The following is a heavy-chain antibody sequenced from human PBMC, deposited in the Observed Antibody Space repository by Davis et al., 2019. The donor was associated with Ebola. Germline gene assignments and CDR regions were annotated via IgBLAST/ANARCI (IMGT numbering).Heavy chain of an antibody. Sequence: GGSLRLSCAASGFTFSSYGMHWVRQAPGKGLEWVTVISFEGSNKYYADSVKGRFTISRDNSKNTLYLQMNSLRAEDKAVYFCANDGGTMVRWVTRWYFDYWGQGTLVTVSS. CDR3: ANDGGTMVRWVTRWYFDY. CDR2: ISFEGSNK. D-gene: IGHD3-10*01. CDR1: GFTFSSYG. V-gene: IGHV3-30*18. J-gene: IGHJ4*02.